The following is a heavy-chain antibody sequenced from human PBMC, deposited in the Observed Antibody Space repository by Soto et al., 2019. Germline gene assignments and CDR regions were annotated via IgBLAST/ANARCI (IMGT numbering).Heavy chain of an antibody. J-gene: IGHJ6*03. CDR3: ARSHYSYYMDV. Sequence: QVQLQESGPGLVKPSETLSLTCTVSGGSISSYYWSWIRQPPGKGLEWIGYIYYSGSTNYNPSLKSRVTISVDTSKNQFSLKLSSVTAADTAVYYCARSHYSYYMDVWGKGTTVTVSS. CDR1: GGSISSYY. CDR2: IYYSGST. V-gene: IGHV4-59*08.